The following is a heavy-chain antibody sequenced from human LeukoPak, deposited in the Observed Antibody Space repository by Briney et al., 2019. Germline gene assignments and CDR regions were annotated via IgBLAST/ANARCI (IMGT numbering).Heavy chain of an antibody. CDR1: GFTFSSYW. J-gene: IGHJ4*02. Sequence: PGGSLRLSCAASGFTFSSYWMSWVRQAPGKGLEWVANIKQDGSEKYYVGSVKGRFTISRDNAKNSLYLQMNSLRAEDTAVYYCARDMWQWLASFDYWGQGTLVTVSS. CDR3: ARDMWQWLASFDY. CDR2: IKQDGSEK. D-gene: IGHD6-19*01. V-gene: IGHV3-7*01.